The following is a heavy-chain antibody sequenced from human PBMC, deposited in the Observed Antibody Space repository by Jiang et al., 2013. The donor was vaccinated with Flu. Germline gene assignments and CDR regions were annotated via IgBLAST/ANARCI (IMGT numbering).Heavy chain of an antibody. Sequence: KPTQTLTLTCTFSGFSLSTSGVGVGWIRQPPGKALEWLALIYWDDDKRYSPSLKSRLTITKDTSKNQVVLTMTNMDPVDTATYYCAHSPAVLWFGELFNYFDYWGQGTLVTVSS. CDR1: GFSLSTSGVG. CDR2: IYWDDDK. V-gene: IGHV2-5*02. CDR3: AHSPAVLWFGELFNYFDY. D-gene: IGHD3-10*01. J-gene: IGHJ4*02.